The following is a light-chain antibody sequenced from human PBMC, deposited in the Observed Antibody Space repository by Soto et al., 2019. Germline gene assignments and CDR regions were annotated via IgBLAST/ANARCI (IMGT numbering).Light chain of an antibody. CDR2: RGT. Sequence: QSVLAQPASVSGSPGQSITISCTGTSSDVGAYDAVSWYQQHPGEAPQVIIYRGTKRPSGVSTRFSDSVSGNTASLTVSGLQAEDEAEYFCCSSAPESTYVFGTGTKVTVL. J-gene: IGLJ1*01. CDR1: SSDVGAYDA. CDR3: CSSAPESTYV. V-gene: IGLV2-23*01.